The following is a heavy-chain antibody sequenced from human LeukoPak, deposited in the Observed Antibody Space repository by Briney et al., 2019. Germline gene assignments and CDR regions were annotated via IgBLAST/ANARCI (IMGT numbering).Heavy chain of an antibody. CDR1: GFTFSSYA. D-gene: IGHD4-17*01. CDR3: ARAHMAYGDYLKTDYYYYYYMDV. Sequence: PGGSLRLSCAASGFTFSSYAMSWVRQAPGKGLEWVSAISGSGGSTYYADSVKGRFTISRDNSKNTLYLQMNSLRAEDTAVYYCARAHMAYGDYLKTDYYYYYYMDVWGKGTTVTISS. J-gene: IGHJ6*03. CDR2: ISGSGGST. V-gene: IGHV3-23*01.